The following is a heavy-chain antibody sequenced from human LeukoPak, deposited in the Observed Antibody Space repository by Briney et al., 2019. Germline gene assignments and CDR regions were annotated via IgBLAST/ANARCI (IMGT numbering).Heavy chain of an antibody. CDR3: ARDRYYYDSSGLGDY. D-gene: IGHD3-22*01. Sequence: ASVKVSCKASGYTFTGYYMHWVRQAPGQGLEWMGWINPNSGGTNYAQKFQGRVTMARDTFISTAYMELSRLRSDDTAVYYCARDRYYYDSSGLGDYWGQGTLVTVSS. J-gene: IGHJ4*02. CDR2: INPNSGGT. CDR1: GYTFTGYY. V-gene: IGHV1-2*02.